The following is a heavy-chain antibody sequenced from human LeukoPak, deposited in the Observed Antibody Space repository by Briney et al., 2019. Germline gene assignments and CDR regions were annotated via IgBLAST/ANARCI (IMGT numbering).Heavy chain of an antibody. CDR3: ASLIARNWNDVPWFDP. V-gene: IGHV3-48*03. Sequence: GGSLRLSCAASGFTFSSYEMNWVRQAPGKGLEWVSYISRSGSTIYYADSVKGRFTISRDNAKNSLYLQMNSLRAEDTAVYYCASLIARNWNDVPWFDPWGQGTLVTVSS. J-gene: IGHJ5*02. CDR1: GFTFSSYE. D-gene: IGHD1-1*01. CDR2: ISRSGSTI.